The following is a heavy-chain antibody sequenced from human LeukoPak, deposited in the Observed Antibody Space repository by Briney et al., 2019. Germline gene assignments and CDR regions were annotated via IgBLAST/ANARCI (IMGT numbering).Heavy chain of an antibody. CDR3: ARGLWFGDENPPYFDY. V-gene: IGHV4-61*02. J-gene: IGHJ4*02. Sequence: SQTLSLTCTVSGGSISSGSYYWSWIRQPAGKGLEWIGRIYTSGSTNYNPSLKSRVTISVDTSRNQFSLKLSSVTAADTAVYYCARGLWFGDENPPYFDYWGQGILVTVSS. CDR2: IYTSGST. D-gene: IGHD3-10*01. CDR1: GGSISSGSYY.